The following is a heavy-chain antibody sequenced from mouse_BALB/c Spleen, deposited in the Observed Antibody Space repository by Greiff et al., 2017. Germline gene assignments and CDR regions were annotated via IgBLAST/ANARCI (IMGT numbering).Heavy chain of an antibody. CDR2: ISYSGST. D-gene: IGHD1-2*01. Sequence: EVQLQQSGPGLVKPSQSLSLTCTVTGYSITSDYAWNWIRQFPGNKLEWMGYISYSGSTSYNPSLKSRISITRDTSKNQFFLQLNSVTTEDTATYYCARDGTTANYFDYWGQGTTLTVSS. J-gene: IGHJ2*01. CDR1: GYSITSDYA. CDR3: ARDGTTANYFDY. V-gene: IGHV3-2*02.